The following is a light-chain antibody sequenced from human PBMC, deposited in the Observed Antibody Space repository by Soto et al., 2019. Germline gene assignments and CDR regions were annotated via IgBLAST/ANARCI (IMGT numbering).Light chain of an antibody. CDR2: KAS. V-gene: IGKV1-5*03. CDR3: QQYNDSFPYT. J-gene: IGKJ2*01. Sequence: DIQMTQSPSTLSASVVDRVTITFLASQSIDNWLAWYQQKPGTAPKLLIYKASTLESGVPSRFSGSRSGTEFTLTVRSLQPDDFATYYCQQYNDSFPYTCGQGTKGDIK. CDR1: QSIDNW.